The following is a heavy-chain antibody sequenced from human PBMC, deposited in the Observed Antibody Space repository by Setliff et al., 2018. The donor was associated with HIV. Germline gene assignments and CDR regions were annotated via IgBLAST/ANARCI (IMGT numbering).Heavy chain of an antibody. V-gene: IGHV1-2*02. D-gene: IGHD3-22*01. J-gene: IGHJ4*02. CDR1: GYTFTDYY. CDR2: INPKNGGT. CDR3: AKESSGXSPRGANS. Sequence: ASVKVSCKTSGYTFTDYYIHWVRQAPGQGLEWMGWINPKNGGTNYAQKFQGKVTMTRNTSISTAYLDLHRLISDDTAIYYCAKESSGXSPRGANSWGQGTLVTVSS.